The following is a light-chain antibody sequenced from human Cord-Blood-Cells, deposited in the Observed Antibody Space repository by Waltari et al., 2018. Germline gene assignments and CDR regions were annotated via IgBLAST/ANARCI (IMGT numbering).Light chain of an antibody. J-gene: IGLJ3*02. CDR3: SSYTSSSTLV. V-gene: IGLV2-14*03. CDR1: SSDVGGYNY. Sequence: SALTQPASVSGSPGQSITISCTGTSSDVGGYNYVSWYQQHPGKAPKLMIYDVSNRPSVVSNRFSGSKSGNTASLTISGLQAEDEADYYCSSYTSSSTLVFGGGTKLTVL. CDR2: DVS.